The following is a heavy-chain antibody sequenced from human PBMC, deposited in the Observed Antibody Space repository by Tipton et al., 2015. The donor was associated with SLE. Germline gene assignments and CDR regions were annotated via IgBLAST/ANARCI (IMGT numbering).Heavy chain of an antibody. D-gene: IGHD1-7*01. J-gene: IGHJ6*04. V-gene: IGHV4-39*07. CDR3: ARATDWNLSPDV. CDR2: VYSGGNT. Sequence: TLSLTCTVSGGSISSSPYYWAWIRQPPGKGLEWIGTVYSGGNTYHIPSLKTRVTISVDTSRNQFSLKLTSVTAADTAVYYCARATDWNLSPDVRGKGTTVTVSS. CDR1: GGSISSSPYY.